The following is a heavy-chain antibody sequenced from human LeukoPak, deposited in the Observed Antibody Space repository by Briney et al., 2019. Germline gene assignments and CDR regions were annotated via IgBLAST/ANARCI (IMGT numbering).Heavy chain of an antibody. Sequence: PGGSLRLSCAASGFTFDDYGMSWVRQAPGKGLEWCSCINWNGGSTGYADSVKGRLTISRDNAKNSLYLQMNSLRAEDTALYYCARDGGYKAFDYWGQGTLVTVSS. CDR2: INWNGGST. J-gene: IGHJ4*02. CDR1: GFTFDDYG. D-gene: IGHD3-10*01. CDR3: ARDGGYKAFDY. V-gene: IGHV3-20*04.